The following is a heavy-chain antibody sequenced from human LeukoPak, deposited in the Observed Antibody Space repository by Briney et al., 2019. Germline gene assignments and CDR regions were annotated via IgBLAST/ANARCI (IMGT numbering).Heavy chain of an antibody. J-gene: IGHJ6*02. CDR3: ARLSGHCSGGSCYGYYGMDV. V-gene: IGHV1-3*01. CDR1: GYTFTSYA. Sequence: GASVKVSCKASGYTFTSYAMHWVRQAPGQRLEWMGWINAGNGNTKYSQKFQGRVTITRDTSASTAYMELSSLRSEDTAVYYCARLSGHCSGGSCYGYYGMDVWGQGTTVTVSS. CDR2: INAGNGNT. D-gene: IGHD2-15*01.